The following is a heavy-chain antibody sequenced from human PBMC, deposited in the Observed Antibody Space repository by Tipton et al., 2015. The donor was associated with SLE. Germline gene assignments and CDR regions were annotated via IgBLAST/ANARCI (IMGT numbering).Heavy chain of an antibody. J-gene: IGHJ4*02. D-gene: IGHD1-26*01. Sequence: TLSLTCTVSGYSISSGYYWGWIRQPAGKGLEWIGRIYTSASTIYNPSLKSRVTLSSDTPKNQFSLRVRSVTAADTAVYYCARGGGSYYDYWGQGTLVTVSS. V-gene: IGHV4-61*02. CDR1: GYSISSGYY. CDR3: ARGGGSYYDY. CDR2: IYTSAST.